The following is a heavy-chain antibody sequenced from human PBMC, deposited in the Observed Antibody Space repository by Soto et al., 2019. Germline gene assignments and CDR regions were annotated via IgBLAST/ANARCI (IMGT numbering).Heavy chain of an antibody. CDR3: ARFLWSDTSLYYFHY. J-gene: IGHJ4*02. CDR1: GFSLTGSGVG. V-gene: IGHV2-5*02. CDR2: IYWDDDK. D-gene: IGHD3-3*01. Sequence: QITLKESGPTLVKPTQTLTLTCTFSGFSLTGSGVGVGWIRQPPGKALEWLALIYWDDDKRYSPSLKSRLTITKDTSKHQVALTVTNLDPVDTATYYCARFLWSDTSLYYFHYWGQGTLVTVSS.